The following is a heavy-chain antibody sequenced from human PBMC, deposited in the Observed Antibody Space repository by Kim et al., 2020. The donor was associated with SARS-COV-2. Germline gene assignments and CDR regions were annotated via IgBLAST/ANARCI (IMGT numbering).Heavy chain of an antibody. V-gene: IGHV3-21*06. CDR2: ISFSISYI. CDR3: ARDVNPRVVTAGPMDV. Sequence: GGSLRLSCTTSGFTFSNYGIIWVRQAPGKGLEWLSSISFSISYIYYADSVKGRFTISRDNAGNSVFLQMNSLRVEDTAVYYCARDVNPRVVTAGPMDVWG. J-gene: IGHJ6*01. CDR1: GFTFSNYG. D-gene: IGHD3-10*01.